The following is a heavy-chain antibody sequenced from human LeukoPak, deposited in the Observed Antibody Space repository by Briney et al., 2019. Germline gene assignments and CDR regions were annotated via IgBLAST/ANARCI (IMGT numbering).Heavy chain of an antibody. J-gene: IGHJ6*02. Sequence: SVKVSCKVSGGAFSRYAISWVRQAPGRGLEWMGGIIPIFGTPKFAQKFQGRVTITADESTASAYLELSRLRSEDTAVYYCARGVSLFNWNDDQTQGNYYYYEMDVWGQGTTVTVSS. CDR1: GGAFSRYA. V-gene: IGHV1-69*13. D-gene: IGHD1-1*01. CDR3: ARGVSLFNWNDDQTQGNYYYYEMDV. CDR2: IIPIFGTP.